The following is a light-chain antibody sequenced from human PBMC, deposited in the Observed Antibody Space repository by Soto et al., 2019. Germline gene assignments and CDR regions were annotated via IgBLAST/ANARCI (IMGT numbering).Light chain of an antibody. CDR2: DAS. CDR3: QQRSSWPLT. Sequence: EIVLTQSPATLSLSPGETATLSCRASQSVSSSLAWYQQKLGQTPRLLIYDASNRATGIPARFSGSGSGTDFSLTVSSLEPEEFAVYYCQQRSSWPLTFGGGNKVEIK. V-gene: IGKV3-11*01. J-gene: IGKJ4*01. CDR1: QSVSSS.